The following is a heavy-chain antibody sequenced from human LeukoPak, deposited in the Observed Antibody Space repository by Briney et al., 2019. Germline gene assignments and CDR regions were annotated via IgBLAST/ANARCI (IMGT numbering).Heavy chain of an antibody. J-gene: IGHJ4*02. D-gene: IGHD3-10*01. Sequence: GASVKVSCKASGYTFTGYCMHWVRQAPGQGLEWMGWINPNSGGTNYAQKFQGRVTMTRDTSISTAYMELSRLRSDDTAVYYCARDSDGVRGVIITADYWGQGTLVTVSS. CDR1: GYTFTGYC. CDR3: ARDSDGVRGVIITADY. V-gene: IGHV1-2*02. CDR2: INPNSGGT.